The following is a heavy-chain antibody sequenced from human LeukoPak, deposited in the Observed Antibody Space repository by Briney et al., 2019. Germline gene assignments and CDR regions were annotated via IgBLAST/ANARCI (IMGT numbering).Heavy chain of an antibody. CDR3: AREYDFWSGLSPPDY. Sequence: PGGSLRLSCAASGFTFSSYAMSWVRQAPGKGLEWVANIKQDGSEKYVDSVKGRFTISRDNAKNSLYLQMNSLRAEDTAVYYCAREYDFWSGLSPPDYWGQGTLVTVSS. D-gene: IGHD3-3*01. CDR2: IKQDGSEK. V-gene: IGHV3-7*01. J-gene: IGHJ4*02. CDR1: GFTFSSYA.